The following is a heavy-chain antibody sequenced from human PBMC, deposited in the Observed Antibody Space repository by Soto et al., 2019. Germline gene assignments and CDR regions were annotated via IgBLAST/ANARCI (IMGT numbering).Heavy chain of an antibody. CDR3: AREIEGYSGYEVGAFDI. CDR1: GYTFTGYY. CDR2: INPNSGGT. D-gene: IGHD5-12*01. V-gene: IGHV1-2*04. J-gene: IGHJ3*02. Sequence: QVQLVQSGAEVKKPGASVKVSCKASGYTFTGYYMHWVRQAPGQGLAWMGWINPNSGGTNYAQKFQGWVTMTRDTSISTADMELSRLRSDDTAVYYCAREIEGYSGYEVGAFDIWGQGTMVTVSS.